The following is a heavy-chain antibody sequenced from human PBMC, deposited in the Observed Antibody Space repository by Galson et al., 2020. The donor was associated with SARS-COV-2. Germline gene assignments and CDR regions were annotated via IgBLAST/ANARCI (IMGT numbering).Heavy chain of an antibody. J-gene: IGHJ1*01. CDR2: INTNTGNP. Sequence: ASVKVSCKASGYTFTSYAMNWVRQAPGPGLEWMGWINTNTGNPTYAQSFTGRFVFSLDTSVSTAYLQISRLKAEDTAVYYCAQKSCIGGSCYKAADVCQHWGQGTLVTVSS. D-gene: IGHD2-15*01. CDR1: GYTFTSYA. V-gene: IGHV7-4-1*02. CDR3: AQKSCIGGSCYKAADVCQH.